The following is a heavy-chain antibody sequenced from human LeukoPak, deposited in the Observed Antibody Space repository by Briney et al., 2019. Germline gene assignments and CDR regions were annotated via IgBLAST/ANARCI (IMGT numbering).Heavy chain of an antibody. V-gene: IGHV3-23*01. D-gene: IGHD3-22*01. CDR2: ISGSGGST. CDR1: GFTFSSYA. Sequence: GGSLRLSCAASGFTFSSYAMSWVRQAPGKGLEWVSAISGSGGSTYYADSVKGRSTISRDNSKNTLYLQMNSLRAEDTAVYYCAKMGTHYYDSSGYYHPTTTFDYWGQGTLVTVSS. J-gene: IGHJ4*02. CDR3: AKMGTHYYDSSGYYHPTTTFDY.